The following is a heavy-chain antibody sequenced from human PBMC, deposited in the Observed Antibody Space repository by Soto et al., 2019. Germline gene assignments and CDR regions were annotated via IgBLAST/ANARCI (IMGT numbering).Heavy chain of an antibody. CDR1: GGTFSSYT. J-gene: IGHJ4*02. CDR2: IIPILGIA. CDR3: ARDCSGGSCYSGLSHY. V-gene: IGHV1-69*04. D-gene: IGHD2-15*01. Sequence: SVKVSCKASGGTFSSYTISWVRQAPGQGLEWMGRIIPILGIANYAQKFQGRVTITADKSTSTAYMELSSLRSEDTAVYYCARDCSGGSCYSGLSHYWGQGTLVTVS.